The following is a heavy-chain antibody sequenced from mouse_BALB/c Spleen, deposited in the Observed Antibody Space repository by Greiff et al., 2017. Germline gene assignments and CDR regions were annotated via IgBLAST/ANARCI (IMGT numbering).Heavy chain of an antibody. J-gene: IGHJ2*01. CDR3: TRIDYYFDY. CDR2: IRLKSNNYAT. CDR1: GFTFSNYW. Sequence: EVKVVESGGGLVQPGGSMKLSCVASGFTFSNYWMNWVRQSPEKGLEWVAEIRLKSNNYATHYAESVKGRFTISRDDSKSSVYLQMNNLRAEDTGIYYCTRIDYYFDYWGQGTTLTVSS. D-gene: IGHD2-4*01. V-gene: IGHV6-6*02.